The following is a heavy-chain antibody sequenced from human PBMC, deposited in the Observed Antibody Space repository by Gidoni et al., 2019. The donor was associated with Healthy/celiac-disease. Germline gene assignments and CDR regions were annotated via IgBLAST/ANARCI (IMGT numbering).Heavy chain of an antibody. J-gene: IGHJ5*02. Sequence: QVQLVQSGAEVTKPGASVTVSCQASGYTFTSYCMHWVRQDPGQGLEWMGIINPSGGSTSYAQKFQGRVTMTRDTSTSTVYMELSSLRSEDTAVYYCARGLVRWFDPWGQGTLVTVSS. CDR3: ARGLVRWFDP. V-gene: IGHV1-46*01. CDR2: INPSGGST. CDR1: GYTFTSYC. D-gene: IGHD2-15*01.